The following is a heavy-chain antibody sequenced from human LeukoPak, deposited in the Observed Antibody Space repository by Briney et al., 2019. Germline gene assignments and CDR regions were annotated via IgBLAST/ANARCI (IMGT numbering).Heavy chain of an antibody. CDR2: IKSKTDGGTT. CDR1: GFTFSNAW. Sequence: GGSLRLSCAASGFTFSNAWMSWVRQAPGKGLEWVGRIKSKTDGGTTDYAAPVKGRFTISRDDSKNTLYLQMNSLKTEDTAVYYCTTDYAMTESKWYGDYVGYWGQGTLVTVSS. J-gene: IGHJ4*02. CDR3: TTDYAMTESKWYGDYVGY. V-gene: IGHV3-15*01. D-gene: IGHD4-17*01.